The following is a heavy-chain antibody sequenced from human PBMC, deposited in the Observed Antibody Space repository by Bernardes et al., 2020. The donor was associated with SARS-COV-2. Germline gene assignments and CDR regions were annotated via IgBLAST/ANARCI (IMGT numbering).Heavy chain of an antibody. J-gene: IGHJ4*02. CDR1: GFTFSNAW. V-gene: IGHV3-15*07. D-gene: IGHD4-17*01. CDR2: IKRKTDGGTT. CDR3: ARTFFGDKPDFDY. Sequence: GGSLRLSCAASGFTFSNAWMNWVRQAPGKGLEWVGHIKRKTDGGTTDYAAPVKGRFTISGDDSKNTMYLQMNSLRDEDTAVYYCARTFFGDKPDFDYWGQGTLVTVSS.